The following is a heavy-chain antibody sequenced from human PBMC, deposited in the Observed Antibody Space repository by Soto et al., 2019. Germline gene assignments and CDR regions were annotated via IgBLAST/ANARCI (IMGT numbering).Heavy chain of an antibody. Sequence: QVQLQESGPRVVKPSGTLSLTCTVSSGSMNDYYLTWIRQPAGKGLECIGRLFTSGSTNYNPSLRRRVTMSVATSKTRFSLRLTSVTAADTAVYYCARLKGDGFDIWGQGTRVTVSS. J-gene: IGHJ3*02. V-gene: IGHV4-4*07. CDR3: ARLKGDGFDI. CDR1: SGSMNDYY. CDR2: LFTSGST.